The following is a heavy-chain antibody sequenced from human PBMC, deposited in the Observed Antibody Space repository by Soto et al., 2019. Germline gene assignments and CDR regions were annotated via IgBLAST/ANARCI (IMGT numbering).Heavy chain of an antibody. CDR2: ISNKAYGGTT. J-gene: IGHJ4*02. Sequence: SLRLSFTTSGFNFGDYAMAWVRQAPGKRLEWLSFISNKAYGGTTEYGASVKGRFTISRDDSKSIGYLQMNSLKTEDTAVYYCTRAPHSWVGSGYYYHLYYWAQGTLVTDSS. V-gene: IGHV3-49*04. CDR1: GFNFGDYA. D-gene: IGHD3-22*01. CDR3: TRAPHSWVGSGYYYHLYY.